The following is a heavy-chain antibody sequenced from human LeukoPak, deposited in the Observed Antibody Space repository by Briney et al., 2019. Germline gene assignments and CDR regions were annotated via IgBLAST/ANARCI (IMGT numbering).Heavy chain of an antibody. J-gene: IGHJ4*02. CDR1: GFTFSNYA. Sequence: PGGSLRLSCAASGFTFSNYAMNWVRQAPGKGLEWVSGISGSGGSTYYADSVKGRFTISRDNAKNSLYLQMNSLRAEDTALYYCAKVAISGGSSGYFDFDYWGQGTLVTVSS. D-gene: IGHD3-22*01. V-gene: IGHV3-23*01. CDR2: ISGSGGST. CDR3: AKVAISGGSSGYFDFDY.